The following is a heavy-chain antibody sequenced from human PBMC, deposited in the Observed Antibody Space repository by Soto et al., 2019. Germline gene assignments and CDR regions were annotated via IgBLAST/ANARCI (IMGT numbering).Heavy chain of an antibody. D-gene: IGHD3-3*01. CDR3: TNLSDLWRGNWFHP. Sequence: GESLKISCKDSGNSFTNYWIGWVRQMPGKGLEWMGIIYVGDSDTRYSPSFQGQVTISADKSISTAYLQWSSLKASDTAIYYCTNLSDLWRGNWFHPWGPGTLVTVFS. CDR1: GNSFTNYW. V-gene: IGHV5-51*01. CDR2: IYVGDSDT. J-gene: IGHJ5*02.